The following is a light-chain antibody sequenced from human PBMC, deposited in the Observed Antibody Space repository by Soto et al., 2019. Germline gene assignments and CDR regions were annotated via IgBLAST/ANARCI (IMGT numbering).Light chain of an antibody. CDR1: SSDVGRYNT. V-gene: IGLV2-14*01. J-gene: IGLJ1*01. Sequence: ALTQPASVSGSPGQTITISCTGTSSDVGRYNTVSWYQHHPGKAPKLIIYEVTHRPAGISDRFSASKLGNTASLTISGLQAEDEADYYCNSLRVNHLYGFGSGTKVTVL. CDR3: NSLRVNHLYG. CDR2: EVT.